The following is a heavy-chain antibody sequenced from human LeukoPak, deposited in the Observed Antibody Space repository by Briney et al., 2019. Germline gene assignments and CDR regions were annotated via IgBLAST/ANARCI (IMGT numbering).Heavy chain of an antibody. V-gene: IGHV3-7*01. CDR2: IKEDGSEK. CDR3: ARGASGPFEY. CDR1: GFIFSSYW. J-gene: IGHJ4*02. Sequence: GGSLRLSCAASGFIFSSYWMSWVRRAPGKGLEWVANIKEDGSEKYYVDSVKGRFTISRDNAKNSLYLQMNSLRAEDTAVYYCARGASGPFEYWGQGSLVTVSS.